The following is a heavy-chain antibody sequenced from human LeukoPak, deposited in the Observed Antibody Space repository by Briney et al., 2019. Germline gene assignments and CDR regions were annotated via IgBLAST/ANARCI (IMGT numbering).Heavy chain of an antibody. J-gene: IGHJ4*02. D-gene: IGHD3-22*01. CDR1: GGPISSYY. Sequence: PSETLSLTCTVSGGPISSYYWSWIRQPPGKGLEWIGYIYYSGSTSYNPSLKSRVTISVDTSKNQFSLKVSAVTAADTAVYYCARGYYDSSGLTFDYWGQGTLVPVSS. V-gene: IGHV4-59*01. CDR3: ARGYYDSSGLTFDY. CDR2: IYYSGST.